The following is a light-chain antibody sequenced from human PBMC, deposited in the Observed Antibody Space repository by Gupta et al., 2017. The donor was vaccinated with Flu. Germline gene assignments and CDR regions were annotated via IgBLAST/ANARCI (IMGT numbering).Light chain of an antibody. CDR2: DAS. CDR1: QDINIF. J-gene: IGKJ3*01. V-gene: IGKV1-33*01. Sequence: IQMTQSPSSLSASVGDRVTITCQASQDINIFLNWYQQKPGKAPKLLIYDASNLQTGVPSRFSGSGSGTQFTLTISSLQTEDMATYYCQQYDDVPPATFGPGTKVDVK. CDR3: QQYDDVPPAT.